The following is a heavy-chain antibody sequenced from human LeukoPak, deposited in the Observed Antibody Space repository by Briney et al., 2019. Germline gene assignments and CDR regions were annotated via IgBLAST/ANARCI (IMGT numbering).Heavy chain of an antibody. CDR1: GGSISSYY. V-gene: IGHV4-59*01. CDR2: FSYSGST. D-gene: IGHD6-13*01. CDR3: ARWAAGRDGMDV. J-gene: IGHJ6*02. Sequence: SEPLSLTCTVSGGSISSYYWSWIRQPPGKGLEWIGYFSYSGSTNYNPSLRSRVTISVDTSKNQFSLKVSSVTAADTAIYYCARWAAGRDGMDVWGQGTTVTVSS.